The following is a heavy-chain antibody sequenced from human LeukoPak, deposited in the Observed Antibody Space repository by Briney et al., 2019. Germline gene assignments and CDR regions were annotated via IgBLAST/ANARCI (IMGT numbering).Heavy chain of an antibody. J-gene: IGHJ4*02. CDR2: IWYDGSNK. CDR1: GFTFSSYG. D-gene: IGHD3-9*01. Sequence: GGSLRLSCAASGFTFSSYGMHWVRQAPGKGLEWVAVIWYDGSNKYYAGSVKGRFTISRDNSKNTLYLQMNSLRAEDTAVYYCARDRPRRVRYFDWLLDYWGQGTLVTVSS. CDR3: ARDRPRRVRYFDWLLDY. V-gene: IGHV3-33*01.